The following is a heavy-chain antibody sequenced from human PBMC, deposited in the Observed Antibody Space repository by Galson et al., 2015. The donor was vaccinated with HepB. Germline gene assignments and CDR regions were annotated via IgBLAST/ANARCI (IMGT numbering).Heavy chain of an antibody. CDR1: GYTFTYFY. Sequence: SVKVSCKASGYTFTYFYINWVRQAPGQGLEWMGWINPNSGDTNYAQKFQGRVTMTRDTSVSTAYMELSRLRSDDTAVYYCAVNLNTPAGAFDYWGQGTLVTVSS. D-gene: IGHD1/OR15-1a*01. CDR2: INPNSGDT. CDR3: AVNLNTPAGAFDY. J-gene: IGHJ4*02. V-gene: IGHV1-2*02.